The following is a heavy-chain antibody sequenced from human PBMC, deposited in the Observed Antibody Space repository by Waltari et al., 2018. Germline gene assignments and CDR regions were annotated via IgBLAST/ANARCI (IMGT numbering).Heavy chain of an antibody. CDR2: MNPNSGNT. D-gene: IGHD3-22*01. Sequence: QVQLVQSGAEVKKPGASVKVSCKASGYTFTSYDINWVRQAPGQGLEWMGWMNPNSGNTGYAQKFQGRVTITRNTSISTAYMELSSLRSEDTAVYYCAAWRVSSGYYAESFDYWGQGTLVTVSS. J-gene: IGHJ4*02. CDR1: GYTFTSYD. V-gene: IGHV1-8*03. CDR3: AAWRVSSGYYAESFDY.